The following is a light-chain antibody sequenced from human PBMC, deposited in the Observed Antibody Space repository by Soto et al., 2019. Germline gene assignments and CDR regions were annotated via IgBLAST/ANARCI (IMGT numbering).Light chain of an antibody. J-gene: IGLJ1*01. CDR3: SSYTSSSTNYV. CDR1: SSDVGGYNY. V-gene: IGLV2-14*01. CDR2: DVS. Sequence: QSVLTQPASVSGSPGQSITISCTGTSSDVGGYNYVSRYQQHPGKAPKLMIYDVSNRPSGVSNRFSGSKSGNTASLTISGLQAEDEADYYCSSYTSSSTNYVFGTGTKLTVL.